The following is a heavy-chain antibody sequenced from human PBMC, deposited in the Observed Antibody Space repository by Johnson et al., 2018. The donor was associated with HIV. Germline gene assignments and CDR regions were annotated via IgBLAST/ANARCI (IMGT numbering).Heavy chain of an antibody. Sequence: QVQLVESGGGLVQPGGSLRLSCVGSGFTFSNYALHCVRQAPGKGLEWVALISYDGNHKNSADSVKGRFTISRDNSKNTLFLQMNSLRPEDTAVYYCATVGRTTATAQSAFHMWGQGTLVTVSS. D-gene: IGHD1-1*01. V-gene: IGHV3-30*04. J-gene: IGHJ3*02. CDR3: ATVGRTTATAQSAFHM. CDR2: ISYDGNHK. CDR1: GFTFSNYA.